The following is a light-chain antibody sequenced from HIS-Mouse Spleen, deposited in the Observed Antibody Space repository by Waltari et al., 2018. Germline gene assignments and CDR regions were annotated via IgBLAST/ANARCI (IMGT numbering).Light chain of an antibody. Sequence: QSALTQPAPVSGSPGQSITISCTGTSSDVGGYNYVSWYQQQPGKAPKLMIYDVSNRPSGVSNRFSGSKSGNTASLTISGLQAEDEADYYCSSYTSSSFNVVFGGGTKLTVL. CDR3: SSYTSSSFNVV. V-gene: IGLV2-14*03. CDR1: SSDVGGYNY. CDR2: DVS. J-gene: IGLJ2*01.